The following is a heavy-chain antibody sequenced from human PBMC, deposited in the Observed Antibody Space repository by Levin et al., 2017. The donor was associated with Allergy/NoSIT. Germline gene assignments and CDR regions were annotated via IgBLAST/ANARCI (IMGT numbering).Heavy chain of an antibody. CDR3: ASSIAAAGRVY. CDR2: INHSGST. V-gene: IGHV4-34*01. Sequence: PSETLSLTCAVYGGSFSGYYWSWIRQPPGKGLEWIGEINHSGSTNYNPSLKSRVTISVDTSKNQFSLKLSSVTAADTAVYYCASSIAAAGRVYWGQGTLVTVSS. J-gene: IGHJ4*02. D-gene: IGHD6-13*01. CDR1: GGSFSGYY.